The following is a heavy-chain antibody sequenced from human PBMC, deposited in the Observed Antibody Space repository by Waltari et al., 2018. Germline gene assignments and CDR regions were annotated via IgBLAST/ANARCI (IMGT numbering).Heavy chain of an antibody. CDR2: IKQDGSET. V-gene: IGHV3-7*01. J-gene: IGHJ4*02. Sequence: EMQLVESGGGLVQPGGSLSLPCAAPGFTFSNYWMNWVRQAPGKGLEWVANIKQDGSETNYVDSVKGRFTISRDNAKNSLFLQMNSLSAGDTAVYFCATSYHLWGQGTLVTVSS. CDR3: ATSYHL. D-gene: IGHD3-3*02. CDR1: GFTFSNYW.